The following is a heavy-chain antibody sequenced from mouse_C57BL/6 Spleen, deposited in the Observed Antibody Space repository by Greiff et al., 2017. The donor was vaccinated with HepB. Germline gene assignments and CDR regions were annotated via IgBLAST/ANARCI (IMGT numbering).Heavy chain of an antibody. J-gene: IGHJ3*01. CDR1: GFTFSDFY. Sequence: EVKLVDSGGGLVQSGRSLRLSCATSGFTFSDFYMEWVRQAPGKGLEWIAASRNKANDYTTEYSASVKGRFIVSRDTSQSILYLQMNALRAEDTAIYYCARDGGTGTILFAYWGQGTLVTVSA. CDR2: SRNKANDYTT. V-gene: IGHV7-1*01. D-gene: IGHD4-1*01. CDR3: ARDGGTGTILFAY.